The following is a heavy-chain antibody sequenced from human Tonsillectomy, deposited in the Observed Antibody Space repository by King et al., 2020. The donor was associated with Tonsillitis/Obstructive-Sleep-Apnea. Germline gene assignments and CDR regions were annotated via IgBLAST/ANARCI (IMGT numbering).Heavy chain of an antibody. V-gene: IGHV3-43*01. J-gene: IGHJ4*02. CDR2: FSWDGGST. Sequence: VQLVESGGVVVQPGGSLRLSCAASGFTFDDYTMHWVRQAPGKGLEWGSLFSWDGGSTYYADSVKGRFTISRDNSKNSLYLQMNSLSTEDTALYYCAKDKAYSSSWYSFDYWGQGTLVTVSS. CDR3: AKDKAYSSSWYSFDY. D-gene: IGHD6-13*01. CDR1: GFTFDDYT.